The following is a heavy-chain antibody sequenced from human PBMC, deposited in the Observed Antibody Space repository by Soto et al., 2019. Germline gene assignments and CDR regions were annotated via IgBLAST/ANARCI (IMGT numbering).Heavy chain of an antibody. CDR3: ARSGEQQLVSYWYFDL. J-gene: IGHJ2*01. Sequence: QVQLVQSGAEVKKPGSSVKGSCKASGGTFSSYAISWVRQAPGQGLEWMGGIIPIFGTANYAQKFQGRVTITADESTSTAYMELSSLRSEDTAVYYCARSGEQQLVSYWYFDLRGRGTLVTVSS. CDR2: IIPIFGTA. CDR1: GGTFSSYA. D-gene: IGHD6-13*01. V-gene: IGHV1-69*01.